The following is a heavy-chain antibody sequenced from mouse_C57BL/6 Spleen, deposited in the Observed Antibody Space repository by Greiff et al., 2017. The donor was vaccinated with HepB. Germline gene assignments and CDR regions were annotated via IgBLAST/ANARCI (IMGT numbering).Heavy chain of an antibody. CDR2: ISYDGSN. J-gene: IGHJ2*01. D-gene: IGHD2-4*01. CDR3: ARADYGGVDY. V-gene: IGHV3-6*01. CDR1: GYSITSGYY. Sequence: EVKLVESGPGLVKPSQSLSLTCSVTGYSITSGYYWNWIRQFPGNKLEWMGYISYDGSNNYNPSLKNRISITRDTSKNQFFLKLNSVTTEDTATYYCARADYGGVDYWGQGTTLTVSS.